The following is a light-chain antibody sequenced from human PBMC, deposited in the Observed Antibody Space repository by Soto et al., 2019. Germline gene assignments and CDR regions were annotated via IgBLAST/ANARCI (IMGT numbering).Light chain of an antibody. Sequence: EIVLTQSPGTLSLSPGERATLSCRASQSVSNNYLAWYQQKPGQAPRLLIYGASTRATGIPVRFRGSGSGTEFTLTISSLQSDDFATYYCQQYNTYVTFGGGTKVDIK. CDR3: QQYNTYVT. J-gene: IGKJ4*01. CDR1: QSVSNN. V-gene: IGKV3-15*01. CDR2: GAS.